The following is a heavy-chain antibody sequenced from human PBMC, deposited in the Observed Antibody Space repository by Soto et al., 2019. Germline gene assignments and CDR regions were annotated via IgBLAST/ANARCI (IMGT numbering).Heavy chain of an antibody. J-gene: IGHJ6*03. CDR2: MNPNSGNT. CDR3: ARGRKSGNTIFGLYYYYYYMDV. V-gene: IGHV1-8*01. Sequence: ASVKVSCKASGYTFTSYDINWVRQATGQGLEWMGWMNPNSGNTGYAQKFQGRVTMTRNTSISTAYMELSSLRSEDTAVYYCARGRKSGNTIFGLYYYYYYMDVWGKGTTVTVSS. CDR1: GYTFTSYD. D-gene: IGHD3-3*01.